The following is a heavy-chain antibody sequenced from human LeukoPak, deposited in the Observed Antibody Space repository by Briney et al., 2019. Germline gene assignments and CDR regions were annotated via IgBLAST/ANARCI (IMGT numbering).Heavy chain of an antibody. CDR3: ARGSSSGDYFDY. V-gene: IGHV1-8*03. J-gene: IGHJ4*02. CDR2: MNPNSGNT. D-gene: IGHD6-6*01. Sequence: ASVKVSCKASGYTFTSYDINWVRQATGQGLEWMGWMNPNSGNTGYAQKFQGRVTITRNTSISTAYMELSSLRSEDTAVYYCARGSSSGDYFDYWGQGTLVTVSS. CDR1: GYTFTSYD.